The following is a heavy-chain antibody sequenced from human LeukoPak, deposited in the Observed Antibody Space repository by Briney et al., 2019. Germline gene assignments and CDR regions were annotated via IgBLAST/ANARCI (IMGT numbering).Heavy chain of an antibody. CDR2: ISYDGSNK. CDR1: GFTFSSSG. Sequence: PGGSLRLSCAASGFTFSSSGMHWVRQAPGKGLEWVAVISYDGSNKYYADSVKGRFTISRDNSKNTLYLQMNSLRAGHTAVYYCGKDSYDRSGYYYYYFAYWGQGTQVTVSS. V-gene: IGHV3-30*18. D-gene: IGHD3-22*01. CDR3: GKDSYDRSGYYYYYFAY. J-gene: IGHJ4*02.